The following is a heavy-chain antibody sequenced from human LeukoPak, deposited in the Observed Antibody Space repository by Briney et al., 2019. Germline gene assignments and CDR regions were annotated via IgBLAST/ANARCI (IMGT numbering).Heavy chain of an antibody. CDR3: ARAGYHAFDI. CDR2: IKQDGSEK. V-gene: IGHV3-7*01. J-gene: IGHJ3*02. CDR1: GFTFSNYW. Sequence: PGGSLRLSCAAAGFTFSNYWMSWVRQAPGKGLEWVANIKQDGSEKYYVDSVKGRFTISRDNAKNSLYLQMNSLRAEDTAVYYCARAGYHAFDIWGQGTMVTVSS. D-gene: IGHD5-18*01.